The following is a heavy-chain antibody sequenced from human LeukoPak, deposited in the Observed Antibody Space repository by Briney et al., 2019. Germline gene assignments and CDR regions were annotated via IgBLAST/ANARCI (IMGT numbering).Heavy chain of an antibody. D-gene: IGHD3-10*01. V-gene: IGHV3-48*01. CDR3: ARVWFGGQKSSDY. J-gene: IGHJ4*02. Sequence: GGSLRLSCAASKFTFSSYGMNWVRQAPGKGLEWVSYISGDSNSIYYAGSVKGRFTISRDNAENSLYLQMNSLRAEDTAVYYCARVWFGGQKSSDYWGQGTLVTVSS. CDR1: KFTFSSYG. CDR2: ISGDSNSI.